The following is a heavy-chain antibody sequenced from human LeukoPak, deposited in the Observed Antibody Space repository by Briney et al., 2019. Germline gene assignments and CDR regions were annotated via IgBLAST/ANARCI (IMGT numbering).Heavy chain of an antibody. CDR3: AHRQRQLGLYCFAY. J-gene: IGHJ4*02. CDR1: GFSLDTSGVG. D-gene: IGHD6-25*01. Sequence: GSGPTLVKPTQTLTLTCTFSGFSLDTSGVGVGWIRQPPGKPLEWLALIYWDDDKRYSPSLKSRLTITKDTSKNQVVLTMTSMDPGDTATYYCAHRQRQLGLYCFAYWGQGTLVTVSS. V-gene: IGHV2-5*02. CDR2: IYWDDDK.